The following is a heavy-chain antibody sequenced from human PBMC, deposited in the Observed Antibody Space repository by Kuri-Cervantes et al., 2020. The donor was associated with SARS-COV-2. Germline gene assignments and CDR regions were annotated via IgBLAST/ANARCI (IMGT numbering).Heavy chain of an antibody. CDR1: GFTFSGHW. J-gene: IGHJ6*02. D-gene: IGHD2-2*01. Sequence: GESLKISCAASGFTFSGHWIHWVRQAPGKGLVWVSRINPDGSYTNNADSVKGRFTLSRDNAKNMLYLQMDRLSPEDTALYFCVKGVVPAIQYGMDVWGQGITVTVSS. CDR2: INPDGSYT. CDR3: VKGVVPAIQYGMDV. V-gene: IGHV3-74*01.